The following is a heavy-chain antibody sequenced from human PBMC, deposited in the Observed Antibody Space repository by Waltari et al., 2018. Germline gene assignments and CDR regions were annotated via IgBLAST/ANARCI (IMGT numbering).Heavy chain of an antibody. CDR2: ISYDGSNK. J-gene: IGHJ4*02. V-gene: IGHV3-30*18. Sequence: QVQLVESGGGVVQPGRSLRLSCAASGFTFSSYGMHWVRQAPGKGLEWVAVISYDGSNKYYADSVKGRFTISRDNSKNTLYLQMNSLRAEDTAVYYCAKDGPEYYFDYWGQGTLVTVSS. D-gene: IGHD3-10*01. CDR1: GFTFSSYG. CDR3: AKDGPEYYFDY.